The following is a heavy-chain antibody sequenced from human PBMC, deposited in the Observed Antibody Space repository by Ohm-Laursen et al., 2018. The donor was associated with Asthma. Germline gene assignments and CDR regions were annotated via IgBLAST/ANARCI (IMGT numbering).Heavy chain of an antibody. D-gene: IGHD1-7*01. Sequence: SETLSFTCIVSGGSISSYYWSWIRQPPGKGLEWIGYIYYSGSTNYNPSLKSRVTISVDTSKNQFSLKLSSVTAADTAVYYCARVRGIQELELRGWFEPWGQGTLVTVSS. J-gene: IGHJ5*02. V-gene: IGHV4-59*01. CDR2: IYYSGST. CDR3: ARVRGIQELELRGWFEP. CDR1: GGSISSYY.